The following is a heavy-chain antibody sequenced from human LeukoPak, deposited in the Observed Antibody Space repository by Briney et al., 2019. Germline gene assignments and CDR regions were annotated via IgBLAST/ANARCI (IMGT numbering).Heavy chain of an antibody. CDR1: GFIFSSYW. J-gene: IGHJ4*02. D-gene: IGHD5-18*01. Sequence: PGRSLRLSCAASGFIFSSYWMSWVRQAPGKGLEWVANIKQDGSEKYYVDSVNGRFTISRDTAKTSLYLQMNSLRAEDTAVYYCARHLSGVSGYTYGRGIDYWGQGTLVTVSS. CDR3: ARHLSGVSGYTYGRGIDY. CDR2: IKQDGSEK. V-gene: IGHV3-7*01.